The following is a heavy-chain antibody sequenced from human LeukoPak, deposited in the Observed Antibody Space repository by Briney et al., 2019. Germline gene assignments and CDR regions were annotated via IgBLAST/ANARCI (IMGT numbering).Heavy chain of an antibody. CDR3: AKVFTPYYFEGWFDP. V-gene: IGHV3-9*01. D-gene: IGHD3-22*01. Sequence: PGGSLRLSCAASGFTFNDYAMDWVRQVPGKGLEWVSGISWNSDIIAYADSVKGRFSISRDNAKNSLYLQMNSLRPEDTALYYCAKVFTPYYFEGWFDPWGQGTLVTVSS. CDR2: ISWNSDII. CDR1: GFTFNDYA. J-gene: IGHJ5*02.